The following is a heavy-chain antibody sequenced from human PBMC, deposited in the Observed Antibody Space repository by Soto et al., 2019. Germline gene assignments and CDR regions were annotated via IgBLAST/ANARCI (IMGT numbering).Heavy chain of an antibody. CDR2: IHYTGSI. V-gene: IGHV4-30-4*08. Sequence: QVQLQQSGPGLVEPSQTLSLTCAVSGGSISSEYFHWTWIRQSPGKGLEGIGYIHYTGSIMYNPSFKSRLTLAVDTTRNQFFLQLASVTAADTAVYFCAREDDGGDRDYYGLDVWGQGTTVTVSS. J-gene: IGHJ6*02. CDR1: GGSISSEYFH. CDR3: AREDDGGDRDYYGLDV. D-gene: IGHD2-21*02.